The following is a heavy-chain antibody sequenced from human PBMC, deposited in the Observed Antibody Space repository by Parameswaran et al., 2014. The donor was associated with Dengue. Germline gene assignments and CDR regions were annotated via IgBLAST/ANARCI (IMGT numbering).Heavy chain of an antibody. D-gene: IGHD4-11*01. CDR2: IYYSGST. Sequence: VRQAPGKGLEWIGYIYYSGSTYYNPSLKSRVTISVDTSKNQFSLKLSSVTAADTAVYYCARDRLTTVAYYYGMDVWGQGTTVTVSS. CDR3: ARDRLTTVAYYYGMDV. V-gene: IGHV4-31*02. J-gene: IGHJ6*02.